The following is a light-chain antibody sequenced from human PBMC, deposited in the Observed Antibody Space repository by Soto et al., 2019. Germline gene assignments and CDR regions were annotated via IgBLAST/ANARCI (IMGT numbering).Light chain of an antibody. J-gene: IGLJ3*02. CDR1: SSDVGGYNY. CDR2: DVS. V-gene: IGLV2-14*01. CDR3: SSYTSSSTLRV. Sequence: QSALTQPASVSGSPGQSITISCTGTSSDVGGYNYGSWYQQHPGKAPKLMIYDVSNRPSGVSNRFSGSKSGNTASLTISGLQAEDEADYYCSSYTSSSTLRVFGGGTKLTVL.